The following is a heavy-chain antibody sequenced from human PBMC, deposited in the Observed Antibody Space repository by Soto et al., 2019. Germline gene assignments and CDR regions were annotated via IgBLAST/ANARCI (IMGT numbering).Heavy chain of an antibody. V-gene: IGHV3-30*04. Sequence: GGSLRLSCAASGFTFSSYAMHWVRQAPGKGLEWVAVISYDGSNKYYADSVKGRFTISRDNSKNTLYLQMNSLRAEDTAVYYCARADIVVVTAMGSTDYWGQGTLVTVSS. CDR1: GFTFSSYA. CDR3: ARADIVVVTAMGSTDY. D-gene: IGHD2-21*02. CDR2: ISYDGSNK. J-gene: IGHJ4*02.